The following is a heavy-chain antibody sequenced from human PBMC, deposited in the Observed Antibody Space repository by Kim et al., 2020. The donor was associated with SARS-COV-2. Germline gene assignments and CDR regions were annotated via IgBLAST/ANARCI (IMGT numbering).Heavy chain of an antibody. D-gene: IGHD3-10*01. Sequence: GGSLRLSCAASGFTFSSYDMNWVRQATGKGLEWVSAIGTAGDTYYTGSVKGRFIISRENAKNSLYFQMNSLRAGDTAVYYCARGGESYYGSGSYYNSTYYYYGVDVWGQGTTVTVSS. CDR1: GFTFSSYD. J-gene: IGHJ6*02. CDR3: ARGGESYYGSGSYYNSTYYYYGVDV. CDR2: IGTAGDT. V-gene: IGHV3-13*01.